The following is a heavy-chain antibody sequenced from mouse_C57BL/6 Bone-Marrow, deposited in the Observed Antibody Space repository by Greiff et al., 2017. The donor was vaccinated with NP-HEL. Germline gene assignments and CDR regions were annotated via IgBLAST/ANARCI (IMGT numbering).Heavy chain of an antibody. CDR2: INPYNGGT. D-gene: IGHD2-3*01. V-gene: IGHV1-19*01. J-gene: IGHJ4*01. CDR3: ARSHDGYYEAMDY. CDR1: GYTFTDYY. Sequence: EVQLQQSGPVLVKPGASVKMSCKASGYTFTDYYMNWVKQSHGKSLEWIGVINPYNGGTSYNQKLKGKATLTVDKSSSTAYMELNSLTSEDSAVYYCARSHDGYYEAMDYWGQGTSVTVSS.